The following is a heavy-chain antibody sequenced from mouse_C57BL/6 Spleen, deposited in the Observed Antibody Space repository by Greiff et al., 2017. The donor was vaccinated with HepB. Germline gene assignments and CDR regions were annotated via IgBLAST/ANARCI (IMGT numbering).Heavy chain of an antibody. CDR2: INYDGSST. CDR1: GFTFSDYY. D-gene: IGHD2-4*01. V-gene: IGHV5-16*01. CDR3: AREGYDYPFDY. Sequence: EVHLVESEGGLVQPGSSMKLSCTASGFTFSDYYMAWVRQVPEKGLEWVANINYDGSSTYYLDSLKSRFIISRDNAKNILYLQMSSLKSEDTATYYCAREGYDYPFDYWGQGTTLTVSS. J-gene: IGHJ2*01.